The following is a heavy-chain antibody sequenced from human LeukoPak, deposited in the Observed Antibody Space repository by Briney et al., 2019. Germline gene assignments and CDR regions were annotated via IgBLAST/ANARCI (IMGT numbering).Heavy chain of an antibody. Sequence: SETLSLTCTVSGGSISSSSYYWGWIRQPPGKGLEWIGYIYYSGSAYYNPSLKSRVTISLDTSKNQFSLRLTSVTAADTAVYYCARGEIWFDPWGQGTLVTVSS. V-gene: IGHV4-31*03. CDR3: ARGEIWFDP. J-gene: IGHJ5*02. CDR1: GGSISSSSYY. CDR2: IYYSGSA.